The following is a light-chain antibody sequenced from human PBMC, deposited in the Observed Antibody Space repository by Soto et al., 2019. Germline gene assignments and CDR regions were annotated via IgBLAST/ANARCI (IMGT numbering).Light chain of an antibody. Sequence: EIVLAQSPDTLSLSPGERATLSCRASESVNRVYLAWYQHTPGQAPRLLIFGASERATGIPDRFSGSGSGTDFTLTISRLAPEDFAVYYCQQYVTPPFTFGPGTKVDI. CDR3: QQYVTPPFT. J-gene: IGKJ3*01. V-gene: IGKV3-20*01. CDR2: GAS. CDR1: ESVNRVY.